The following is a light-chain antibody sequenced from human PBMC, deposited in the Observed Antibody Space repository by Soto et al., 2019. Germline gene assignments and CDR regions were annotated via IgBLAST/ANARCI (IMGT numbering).Light chain of an antibody. CDR3: SFYTSSTTLPYV. CDR1: SSDVGGYNF. Sequence: QSALTQPASVSGSPGQSITISCTGTSSDVGGYNFVSWSQQHPGKAPKLMIYEVSNRPSGVSYRFSGSKSGNTASLTISGLVSEDEADYYCSFYTSSTTLPYVFGSGTKVTVL. V-gene: IGLV2-14*01. CDR2: EVS. J-gene: IGLJ1*01.